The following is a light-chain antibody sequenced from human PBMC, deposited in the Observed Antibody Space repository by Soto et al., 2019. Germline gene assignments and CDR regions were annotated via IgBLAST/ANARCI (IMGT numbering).Light chain of an antibody. V-gene: IGKV3-20*01. CDR2: GAS. CDR1: QSLTSNY. CDR3: QQYESSPPSFI. Sequence: EIVLTQSPGTLSLSPGERATLSCRASQSLTSNYLAWFQQKPAQAPRLLIYGASGRATGIPDRFSGSGSGTDFILTISILEPEDFAVYYCQQYESSPPSFIFRLGTQLEIK. J-gene: IGKJ2*01.